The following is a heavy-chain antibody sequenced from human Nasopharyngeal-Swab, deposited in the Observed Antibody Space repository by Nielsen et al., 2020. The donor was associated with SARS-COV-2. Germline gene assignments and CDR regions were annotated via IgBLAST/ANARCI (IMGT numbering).Heavy chain of an antibody. J-gene: IGHJ4*02. D-gene: IGHD5-12*01. Sequence: GESLKISCAASGFTFSSYAMHWVRQAPGKGLEWVAVISYDGSNKYYADSVKDRFTISRDNSKNTLYLQMNSLRAEDTAVYYCASGYSGYGGNFDYWGQGTLVTVSS. V-gene: IGHV3-30-3*01. CDR2: ISYDGSNK. CDR3: ASGYSGYGGNFDY. CDR1: GFTFSSYA.